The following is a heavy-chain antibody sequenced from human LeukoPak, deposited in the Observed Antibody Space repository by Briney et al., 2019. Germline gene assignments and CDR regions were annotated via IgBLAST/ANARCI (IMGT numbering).Heavy chain of an antibody. Sequence: PGGSLRLSCAASGFTFSKYWMSWVRQAPGKGLEWVANIKEDGSEKYYLDSVRGRFTISRDNAKNSLYLQMNSLRVEDTAVYYCAGRPCSTIPWGQGTLVIVPS. CDR2: IKEDGSEK. V-gene: IGHV3-7*01. CDR1: GFTFSKYW. D-gene: IGHD5/OR15-5a*01. J-gene: IGHJ4*02. CDR3: AGRPCSTIP.